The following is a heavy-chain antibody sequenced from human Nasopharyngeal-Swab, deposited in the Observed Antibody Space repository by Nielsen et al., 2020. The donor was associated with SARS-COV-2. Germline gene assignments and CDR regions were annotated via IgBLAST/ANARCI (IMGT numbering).Heavy chain of an antibody. CDR3: AGELATYYGMDV. D-gene: IGHD3-3*02. J-gene: IGHJ6*02. Sequence: GESLKISCEGSGFTFSNYGMHWVRQAPGKGPEWVAVISYDGSNKYYADSVKGRFTISRDNSKNTLYLQMNSLRAEDTAVYYCAGELATYYGMDVWGQGTTVTVSS. V-gene: IGHV3-30*03. CDR1: GFTFSNYG. CDR2: ISYDGSNK.